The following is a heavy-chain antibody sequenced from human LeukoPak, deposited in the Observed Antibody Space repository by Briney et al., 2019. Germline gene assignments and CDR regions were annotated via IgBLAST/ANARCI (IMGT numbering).Heavy chain of an antibody. CDR3: AKDRITGYQLLTSPFDY. CDR1: GFTFSSYG. Sequence: GRSLRLSCAASGFTFSSYGMHWVRQAPGKGLEWVAVISYDGSSKYYADSEKGRFTISRDNSKNTLYLQMNSLRAEDTAVYYCAKDRITGYQLLTSPFDYWGQGTLVTVSS. J-gene: IGHJ4*02. CDR2: ISYDGSSK. D-gene: IGHD2-2*01. V-gene: IGHV3-30*18.